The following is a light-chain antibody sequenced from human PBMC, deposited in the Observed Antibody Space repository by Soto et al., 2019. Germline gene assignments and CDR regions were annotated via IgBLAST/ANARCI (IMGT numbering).Light chain of an antibody. Sequence: DIQMTQSPSSLSASVGDRVTITRRASQSIVTYLNWYQQKPGKAPKLLIYTASNLQSGVPSRFSGSGSGTDFTLTISSLQPEDYAVYYCQQSYSTPRTFGQGTKLDIK. J-gene: IGKJ2*01. CDR1: QSIVTY. CDR3: QQSYSTPRT. V-gene: IGKV1-39*01. CDR2: TAS.